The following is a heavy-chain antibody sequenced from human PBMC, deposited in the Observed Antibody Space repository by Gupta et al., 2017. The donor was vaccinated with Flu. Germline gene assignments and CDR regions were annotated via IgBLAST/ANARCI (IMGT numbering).Heavy chain of an antibody. CDR2: ISYDGSKK. CDR1: GFTLSSYG. D-gene: IGHD5-12*01. J-gene: IGHJ3*02. CDR3: ATHVEMATIKSDAFDI. V-gene: IGHV3-30*03. Sequence: QVQLVESGGGVAQPGRSLSFSCATPGFTLSSYGTPWVRQAPGKGLEWVEVISYDGSKKYYADTVKGRFTISRDNSKTTLYLEMHSLRAEETAVYYCATHVEMATIKSDAFDIWGQGTMVTVSA.